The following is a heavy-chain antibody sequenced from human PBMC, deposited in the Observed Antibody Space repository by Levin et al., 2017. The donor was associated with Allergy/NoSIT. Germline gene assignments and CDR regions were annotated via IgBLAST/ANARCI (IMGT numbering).Heavy chain of an antibody. D-gene: IGHD6-19*01. CDR3: ARLPNGQWLERNNYFDH. V-gene: IGHV1-2*02. Sequence: AASVKVSCKASGYTFSDYFTHWVRQAPGQGLEWMGWVNPNGGTNYAHHLQGRVTMTSDTSSTTAYMELKSLISDDTAVYYCARLPNGQWLERNNYFDHWGQGTLVTVSS. CDR1: GYTFSDYF. CDR2: VNPNGGT. J-gene: IGHJ4*02.